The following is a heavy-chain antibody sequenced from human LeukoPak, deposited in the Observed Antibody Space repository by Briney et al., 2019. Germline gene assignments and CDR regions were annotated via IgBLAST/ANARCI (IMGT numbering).Heavy chain of an antibody. Sequence: ASVKVSCKASGYTLTELSMHWVRQAPGKGLEWMGGFDPEDGETIYAQKFQGRVTMTEDTSTDTAYMELSSLRSEDTAVYYCATPWKGVYYYGMDVWGQGTTVTVSS. D-gene: IGHD1-1*01. CDR1: GYTLTELS. J-gene: IGHJ6*02. V-gene: IGHV1-24*01. CDR3: ATPWKGVYYYGMDV. CDR2: FDPEDGET.